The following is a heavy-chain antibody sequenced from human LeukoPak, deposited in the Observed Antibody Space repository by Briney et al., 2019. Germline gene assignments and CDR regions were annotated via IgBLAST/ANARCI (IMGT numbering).Heavy chain of an antibody. J-gene: IGHJ5*02. CDR1: GYTFTGYY. CDR3: ASGGAWPEESGSYSLNWFDP. Sequence: ASVKVSCKASGYTFTGYYMHWVRQAPGQGLEWMGWINPNSGGTNYAQEFQGRVTMTRDTSISTAYMELSRLRSDDTAVYYCASGGAWPEESGSYSLNWFDPWGQGTLVTVSS. D-gene: IGHD1-26*01. V-gene: IGHV1-2*02. CDR2: INPNSGGT.